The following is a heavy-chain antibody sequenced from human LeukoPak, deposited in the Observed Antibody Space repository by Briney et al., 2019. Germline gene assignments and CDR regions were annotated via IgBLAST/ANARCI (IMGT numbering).Heavy chain of an antibody. Sequence: GGSLRLSCAASGFTSSDYYMSWIRQAPGRGQEWVSYISSSGSTIYYADSVKGRFTFSRDNAKSSLYLLMNGLRAEDTAVYYCAREGSTSYWYLNGSWGQGTQVTVSS. CDR3: AREGSTSYWYLNGS. D-gene: IGHD2-2*01. CDR2: ISSSGSTI. CDR1: GFTSSDYY. J-gene: IGHJ5*02. V-gene: IGHV3-11*04.